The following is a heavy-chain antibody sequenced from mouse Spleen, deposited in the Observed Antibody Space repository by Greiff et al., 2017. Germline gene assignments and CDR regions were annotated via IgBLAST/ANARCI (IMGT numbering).Heavy chain of an antibody. J-gene: IGHJ4*01. CDR1: GFTFSSYA. CDR3: ARGLLRLRDAMDY. CDR2: ISSGGST. D-gene: IGHD1-2*01. V-gene: IGHV5-6-5*01. Sequence: EVQGVESGGGLVKPGGSLKLSCAASGFTFSSYAMSWVRQTPEKRLEWVASISSGGSTYYPDSVKGRFTISRDNARNILYLQMSSLRSEDTAMYYCARGLLRLRDAMDYWGQGTSVTVSS.